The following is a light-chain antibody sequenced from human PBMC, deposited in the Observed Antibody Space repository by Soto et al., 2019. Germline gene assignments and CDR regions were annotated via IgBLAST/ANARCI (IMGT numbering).Light chain of an antibody. J-gene: IGKJ1*01. CDR1: QSLLHSNGYNY. V-gene: IGKV2-28*01. Sequence: DIFITQSPLSLPVTPGDPASISFRSSQSLLHSNGYNYLDWFLQKPGQSPQLLIYLGSNRASGVPDRFSGSGSGTDFTLKISRVEAEDVGVYYCMQALQTRTFGQGTKVDIK. CDR2: LGS. CDR3: MQALQTRT.